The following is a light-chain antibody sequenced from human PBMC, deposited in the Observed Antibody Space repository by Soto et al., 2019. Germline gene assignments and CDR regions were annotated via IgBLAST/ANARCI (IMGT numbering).Light chain of an antibody. J-gene: IGKJ5*01. CDR3: QHYGSTPIT. Sequence: EIVLTQSPGTLSSSPEDRATLSCRASQSVSSSYLAWYQQKPSQAPRLLIYGASSRAAGIPDSFSGGGPGKNFPLTISRLEPKDLAVFYGQHYGSTPITSGQGTRRGL. CDR2: GAS. V-gene: IGKV3-20*01. CDR1: QSVSSSY.